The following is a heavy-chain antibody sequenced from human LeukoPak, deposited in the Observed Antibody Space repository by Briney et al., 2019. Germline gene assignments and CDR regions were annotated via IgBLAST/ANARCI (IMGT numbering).Heavy chain of an antibody. D-gene: IGHD3-10*01. V-gene: IGHV3-74*01. CDR2: INEDGSST. Sequence: GGPPRLSCAASGYTFSRYWMHWVRQGPGKGLVWVSRINEDGSSTSYAESVRGRFTISRDNAKNTLYLQMNSLRAEDAAVYYCTTDTFGARDSWGQGTLVTVSS. CDR1: GYTFSRYW. CDR3: TTDTFGARDS. J-gene: IGHJ4*02.